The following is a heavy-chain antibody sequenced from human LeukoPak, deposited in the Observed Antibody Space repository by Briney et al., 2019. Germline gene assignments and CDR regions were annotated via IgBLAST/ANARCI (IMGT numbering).Heavy chain of an antibody. CDR3: GRGEGTGYGFVGDY. D-gene: IGHD5-18*01. J-gene: IGHJ4*02. V-gene: IGHV3-23*01. CDR1: GFTFSSYA. CDR2: ISGSGGST. Sequence: GGSLRLSCAASGFTFSSYAMSWVRQAPGKGPEWVSAISGSGGSTYYADSVKGRFTIPRDNSKNTLYLQMNSLRAEDTAVYYCGRGEGTGYGFVGDYGGQGTLVTVSS.